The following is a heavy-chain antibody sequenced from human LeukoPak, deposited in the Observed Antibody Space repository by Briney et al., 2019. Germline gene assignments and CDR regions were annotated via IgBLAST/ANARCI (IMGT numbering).Heavy chain of an antibody. CDR3: ARDNKQQLVRYNWFDP. D-gene: IGHD6-13*01. V-gene: IGHV1-46*01. CDR2: INPSGGST. CDR1: GYTFTSYY. Sequence: GASVKVSCKASGYTFTSYYMHWVRQAPVQGLEWMGIINPSGGSTSYAQKFQGRVTMTRDTSTSTVYMELSSLRSEDTAVYYCARDNKQQLVRYNWFDPWGQGTLVTVSS. J-gene: IGHJ5*02.